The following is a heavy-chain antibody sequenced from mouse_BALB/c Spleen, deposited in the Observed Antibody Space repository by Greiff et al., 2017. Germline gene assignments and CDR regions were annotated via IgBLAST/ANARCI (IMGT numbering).Heavy chain of an antibody. Sequence: EVKLQESGAELVRSGASVKLSCTASGFNIKDYYMHWVKQRPEQGLEWIGWIDPATGDTEYAPKFQGKATMTADTSSNTAYLQLSSLTSEDTAVYYCNAGYGSYWYFDVWGAGTTVTVSS. CDR1: GFNIKDYY. CDR3: NAGYGSYWYFDV. CDR2: IDPATGDT. J-gene: IGHJ1*01. V-gene: IGHV14-4*02. D-gene: IGHD1-1*01.